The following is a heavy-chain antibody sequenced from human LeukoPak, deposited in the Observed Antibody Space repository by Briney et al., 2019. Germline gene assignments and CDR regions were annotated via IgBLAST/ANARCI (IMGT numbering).Heavy chain of an antibody. V-gene: IGHV1-2*02. Sequence: ASVKVSCKASGYTFTGYYMHWVRQAPGQGLEWMGWINPNSGGTNYAQKFQGRVTMTRDTSISTAYMELSRLGSDDTAVYYCARADILTGYLYFDYWGQGTLVTVSS. CDR2: INPNSGGT. CDR3: ARADILTGYLYFDY. D-gene: IGHD3-9*01. J-gene: IGHJ4*02. CDR1: GYTFTGYY.